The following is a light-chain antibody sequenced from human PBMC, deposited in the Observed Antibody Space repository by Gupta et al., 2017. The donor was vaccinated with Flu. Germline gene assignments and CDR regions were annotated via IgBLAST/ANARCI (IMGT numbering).Light chain of an antibody. V-gene: IGKV3-15*01. J-gene: IGKJ2*01. Sequence: EGATLSCRASQRVSSKLAWYQQKPGQAPRLLIEGASTRATGSPARFSGSGSGTEFTLTIRSLESEDGAGYYCQQYRNWPYTFGQGTKLEIK. CDR3: QQYRNWPYT. CDR1: QRVSSK. CDR2: GAS.